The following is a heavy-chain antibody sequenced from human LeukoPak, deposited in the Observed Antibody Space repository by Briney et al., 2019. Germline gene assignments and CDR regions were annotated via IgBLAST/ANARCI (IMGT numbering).Heavy chain of an antibody. Sequence: TSETLSLTCTVSGGSISSSSYYWGWIRQPPGQGLEWIGSIYYSGSTYYNPSLKSRVTISVDTSKNQFSLKLSSVTAADTAAYYCASRGAGKLYDYWGQGTLVTVSS. J-gene: IGHJ4*02. V-gene: IGHV4-39*01. CDR2: IYYSGST. CDR1: GGSISSSSYY. CDR3: ASRGAGKLYDY. D-gene: IGHD1-26*01.